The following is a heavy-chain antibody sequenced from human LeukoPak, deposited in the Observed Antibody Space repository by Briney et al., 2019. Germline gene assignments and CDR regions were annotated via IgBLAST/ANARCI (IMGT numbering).Heavy chain of an antibody. J-gene: IGHJ4*02. V-gene: IGHV3-30*02. CDR3: ARDLHYYGSGSYYSPPPSFDY. CDR1: GFTFSSYG. CDR2: IRYDGSNK. Sequence: GGSLRLSCAASGFTFSSYGMRWVRQAPGKGLEWVAFIRYDGSNKYYADSVKGRFTISRDNSKNTLYLQMNSLRAEDTAVYYCARDLHYYGSGSYYSPPPSFDYWGQGTLVTVSS. D-gene: IGHD3-10*01.